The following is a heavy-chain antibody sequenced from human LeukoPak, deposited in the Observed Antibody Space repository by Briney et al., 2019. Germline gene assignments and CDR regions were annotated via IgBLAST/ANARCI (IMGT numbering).Heavy chain of an antibody. J-gene: IGHJ4*02. CDR3: AGVFYISPYYDSSGYYAG. CDR2: ISSSSSYI. V-gene: IGHV3-21*01. Sequence: GGSLRLSCAASGFTFSSYSMNWVRQAPGKGLEWVSSISSSSSYIYYADSVKGRFTISRDNAKNSLYLQMNSLRAEDTAVYYCAGVFYISPYYDSSGYYAGWGQGTLVTVSS. CDR1: GFTFSSYS. D-gene: IGHD3-22*01.